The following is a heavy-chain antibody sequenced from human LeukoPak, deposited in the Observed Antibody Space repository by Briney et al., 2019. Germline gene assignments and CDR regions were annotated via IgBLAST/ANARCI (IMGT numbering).Heavy chain of an antibody. CDR3: ARGRGEQPPTDYYFDY. D-gene: IGHD3-16*01. CDR1: GGSISSGDYY. CDR2: IYYSGST. Sequence: PSETLSLTCTVSGGSISSGDYYWSWIRQPPGKGLEWIGYIYYSGSTYYNPSPKSRVTISVDTSKNQFSLKLSSVTAADTAVYYCARGRGEQPPTDYYFDYWGQGTLVTVSS. J-gene: IGHJ4*02. V-gene: IGHV4-30-4*02.